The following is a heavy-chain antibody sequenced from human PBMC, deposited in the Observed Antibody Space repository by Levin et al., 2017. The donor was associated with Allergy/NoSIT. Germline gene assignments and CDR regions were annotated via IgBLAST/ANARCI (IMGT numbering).Heavy chain of an antibody. Sequence: GASVKVSCKASGYTFTSYGISWVRQAPGQGLEWMGWISAYNGNTNYAQKLQGRVTMTTDTSTSTAYMELRSLRSDDTAVYYCARSGGSCYSWCYNWFDPWGQGTLVTVSS. CDR3: ARSGGSCYSWCYNWFDP. CDR2: ISAYNGNT. V-gene: IGHV1-18*01. CDR1: GYTFTSYG. J-gene: IGHJ5*02. D-gene: IGHD2-15*01.